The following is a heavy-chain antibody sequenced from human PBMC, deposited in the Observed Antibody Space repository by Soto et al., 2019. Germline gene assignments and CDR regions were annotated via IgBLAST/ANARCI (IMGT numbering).Heavy chain of an antibody. V-gene: IGHV3-30-3*01. J-gene: IGHJ2*01. D-gene: IGHD6-6*01. CDR1: GFTFSSYA. CDR2: ISYDGNNK. CDR3: ARGGGIPARPSGWYFDL. Sequence: HPGGSLRLSCAASGFTFSSYAMHWVRQAPGKGLEWVADISYDGNNKYYADSVKGRFTISRDNSKNTLYLQMNSLRAEDTAVFFCARGGGIPARPSGWYFDLWGRGTLVTVSS.